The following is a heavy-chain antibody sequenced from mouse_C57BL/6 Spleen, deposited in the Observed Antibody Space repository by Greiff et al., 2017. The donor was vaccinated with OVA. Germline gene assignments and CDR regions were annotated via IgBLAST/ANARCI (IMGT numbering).Heavy chain of an antibody. CDR1: GYTFTDYY. CDR3: GRYYGCSNWYFDV. D-gene: IGHD1-1*01. Sequence: QVHVQQSGPELVKPGASVKISCKASGYTFTDYYINWVKQRPGQGLEWIGWIFPGSGSTYYNEKFKGKATLTVDKSSSTAYMLLSSLTSEDSAVYCCGRYYGCSNWYFDVWGTGTTVTVSS. V-gene: IGHV1-75*01. J-gene: IGHJ1*03. CDR2: IFPGSGST.